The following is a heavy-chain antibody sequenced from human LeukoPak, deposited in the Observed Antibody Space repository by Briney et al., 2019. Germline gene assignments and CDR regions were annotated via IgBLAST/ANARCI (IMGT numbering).Heavy chain of an antibody. CDR1: GGSISSYY. J-gene: IGHJ6*02. Sequence: SETLSLTCTLSGGSISSYYGSCIPHPAGKRREWIGRIYTSGSTIYNPSLKSRVTMSVDTSKNQFALKLSSVTAADTAVYYCARDGDPAWGSLKLPANDHDGHYYYYGMDVWGQGTTVTVPS. V-gene: IGHV4-4*07. D-gene: IGHD7-27*01. CDR3: ARDGDPAWGSLKLPANDHDGHYYYYGMDV. CDR2: IYTSGST.